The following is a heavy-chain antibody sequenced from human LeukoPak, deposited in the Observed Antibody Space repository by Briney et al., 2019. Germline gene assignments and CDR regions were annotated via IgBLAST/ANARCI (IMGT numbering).Heavy chain of an antibody. CDR2: VYSSGST. V-gene: IGHV4-61*02. D-gene: IGHD6-19*01. J-gene: IGHJ4*02. CDR1: GGSISSGSYY. Sequence: SETLSLTCTVSGGSISSGSYYWSWIRQPAGKGLEWIGRVYSSGSTDYNPSLKSRVTISVDTSKNQFSLKLSSVTAADTAVYYCATSGWYLLPGVYWGQGTLVTVSS. CDR3: ATSGWYLLPGVY.